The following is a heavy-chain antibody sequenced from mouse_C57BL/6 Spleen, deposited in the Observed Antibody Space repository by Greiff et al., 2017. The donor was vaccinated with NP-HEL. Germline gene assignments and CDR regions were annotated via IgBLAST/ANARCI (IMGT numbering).Heavy chain of an antibody. J-gene: IGHJ4*01. Sequence: VQLQQSGAELARPGASVKLSCKASGYTFTSYGISWVKQRPGQGLEWIGEIYPRSGNTYYNEKFKGKATLTADKSSSTAYMELRSLTSEDSAVYFCARSDGNYGYYAMDYWGQGTSVTVSS. D-gene: IGHD2-1*01. CDR3: ARSDGNYGYYAMDY. V-gene: IGHV1-81*01. CDR1: GYTFTSYG. CDR2: IYPRSGNT.